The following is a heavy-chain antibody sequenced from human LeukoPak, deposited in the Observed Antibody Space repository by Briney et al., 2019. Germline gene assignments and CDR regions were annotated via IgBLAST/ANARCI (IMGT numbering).Heavy chain of an antibody. CDR1: GGSMSSSSYY. CDR2: IYNRGST. V-gene: IGHV4-39*01. J-gene: IGHJ6*02. D-gene: IGHD3-10*01. Sequence: PSETLSLTCTVSGGSMSSSSYYWGWLRPPPGKGLEWIGNIYNRGSTYYNPSLKSRVTISEDTSKNQFSLKLNSVTAADTAVYYCAGDGSGSYGYYYYGMDVWGQGTTVTVSS. CDR3: AGDGSGSYGYYYYGMDV.